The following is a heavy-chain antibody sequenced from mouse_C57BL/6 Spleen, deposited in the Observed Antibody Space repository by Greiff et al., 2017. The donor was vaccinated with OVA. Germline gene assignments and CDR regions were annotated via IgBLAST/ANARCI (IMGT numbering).Heavy chain of an antibody. J-gene: IGHJ1*03. CDR3: TRELGSSYWYFDV. CDR2: ISSGGDYI. V-gene: IGHV5-9-1*02. D-gene: IGHD1-1*01. Sequence: EVKLVESGEGLVKPGGSLKLSCAASGFTFSSYAMSWVRQTPEKRLEWVAYISSGGDYIYYADTVKGRFTISRDNARNTLYLQMSSLKSEDTAMYYCTRELGSSYWYFDVWGTGTTVTVSS. CDR1: GFTFSSYA.